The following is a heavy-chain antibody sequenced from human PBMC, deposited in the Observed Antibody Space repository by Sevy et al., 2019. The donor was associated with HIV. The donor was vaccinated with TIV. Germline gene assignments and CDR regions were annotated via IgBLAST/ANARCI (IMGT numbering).Heavy chain of an antibody. V-gene: IGHV3-48*02. CDR1: GFTFSSYS. CDR2: ISSSSSTI. Sequence: GGSLRLSCAASGFTFSSYSMNWVRQAPGKGLEWVSYISSSSSTIYYADSVKGRFTISKDNAKNSLYLQMNSLRDEDTAVYYCARDKTVAGTGAFDIWGQGTMVTVSS. CDR3: ARDKTVAGTGAFDI. D-gene: IGHD6-19*01. J-gene: IGHJ3*02.